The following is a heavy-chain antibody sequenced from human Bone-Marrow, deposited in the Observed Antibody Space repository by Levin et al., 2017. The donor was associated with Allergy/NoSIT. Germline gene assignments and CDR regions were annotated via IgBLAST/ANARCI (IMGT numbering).Heavy chain of an antibody. V-gene: IGHV3-30*18. CDR3: AKTSVFDY. Sequence: GGSLRLSCAASGFTFSSYGMHWVRQAPGKGLEWVAVISYDGSNKYYADSVKGRFTISRDNSKNTLYLQMNSLRAEDTAVYYCAKTSVFDYWGQGTLVTVSS. CDR1: GFTFSSYG. CDR2: ISYDGSNK. J-gene: IGHJ4*02.